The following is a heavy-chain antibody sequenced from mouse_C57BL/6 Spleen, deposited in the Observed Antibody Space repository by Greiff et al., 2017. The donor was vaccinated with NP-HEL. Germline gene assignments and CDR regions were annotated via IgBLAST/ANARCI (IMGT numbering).Heavy chain of an antibody. CDR1: GYTFTSYW. V-gene: IGHV1-53*01. D-gene: IGHD2-4*01. Sequence: VKLQQPGTELVKPGASVKLSCKASGYTFTSYWMHWVKQRPGQGLEWIGNINPSNGGTNYNEKFKSKATLTVDKSSSTAYMQLSSLTSEDSAVYYCARGISYDPFFDDWGQGTTLTVSS. CDR3: ARGISYDPFFDD. J-gene: IGHJ2*01. CDR2: INPSNGGT.